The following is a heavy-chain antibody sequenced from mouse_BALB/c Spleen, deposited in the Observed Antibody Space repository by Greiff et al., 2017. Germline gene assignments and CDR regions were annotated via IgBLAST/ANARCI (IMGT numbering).Heavy chain of an antibody. CDR3: ARTLGNYPFDS. D-gene: IGHD2-1*01. CDR1: GYTFTDYA. CDR2: ISTYYGDA. J-gene: IGHJ2*01. V-gene: IGHV1S137*01. Sequence: VQLQQSGAELVRPGVSVKISCKGSGYTFTDYAMHWVKQSHAKSLEWIGVISTYYGDASYNQKFKGKATMTVDKSSSTAYMELARLTSEDSAIYSFARTLGNYPFDSWGEGTTLTVSS.